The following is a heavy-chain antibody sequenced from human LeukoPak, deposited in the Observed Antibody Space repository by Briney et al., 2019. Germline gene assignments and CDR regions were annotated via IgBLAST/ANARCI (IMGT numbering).Heavy chain of an antibody. D-gene: IGHD6-13*01. CDR3: AREGGGIAAGVYYFDY. V-gene: IGHV3-21*01. Sequence: GGSLRLFCAASGFTFSSYSVNWVRQAPGKGLEWVSSISSRSSYIYYADSVKGRFTISRDNAKNSLYLQMNSLRAEDTAVYYCAREGGGIAAGVYYFDYWGQGTLVTVSS. CDR1: GFTFSSYS. J-gene: IGHJ4*02. CDR2: ISSRSSYI.